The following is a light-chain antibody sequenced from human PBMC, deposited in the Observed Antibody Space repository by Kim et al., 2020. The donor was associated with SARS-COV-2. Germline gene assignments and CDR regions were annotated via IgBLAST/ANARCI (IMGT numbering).Light chain of an antibody. V-gene: IGKV2-30*02. CDR3: MQGTHWPLT. Sequence: DVVMTQSPLSLPVTLGQPASISCRSSQSLVHSDGNTYLNWFQQRPGQSPRRLLYKISNRDSGVPDRFSGSGSGTDFTLKISRVEAEDVGVYYCMQGTHWPLTFGGGTKVDI. CDR2: KIS. J-gene: IGKJ4*01. CDR1: QSLVHSDGNTY.